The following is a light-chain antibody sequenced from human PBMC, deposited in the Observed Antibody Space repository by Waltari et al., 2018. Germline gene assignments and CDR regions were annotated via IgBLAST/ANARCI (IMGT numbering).Light chain of an antibody. CDR2: AIS. J-gene: IGLJ2*01. Sequence: WYQPPPAPAPQLIIFAISSGPSGVPDRFSGSKSGSTASLTISGLQAEDEGDYYCSSYTPSGTLVFGGGTKLTVL. CDR3: SSYTPSGTLV. V-gene: IGLV2-18*02.